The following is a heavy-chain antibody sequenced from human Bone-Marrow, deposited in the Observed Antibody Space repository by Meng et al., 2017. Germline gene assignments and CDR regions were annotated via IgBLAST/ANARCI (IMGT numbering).Heavy chain of an antibody. J-gene: IGHJ3*02. V-gene: IGHV3-33*01. CDR2: IWYDGSNI. Sequence: GGPLRPSCAASGFTFSSYGMHWARQAPGKGLEWVAVIWYDGSNIYYADSVKGRFTISRDNSKNTLYLQMNRLGAEDTAVYYCARDTRGYSYDDAFDIWGQGTMVTVSS. CDR3: ARDTRGYSYDDAFDI. CDR1: GFTFSSYG. D-gene: IGHD5-18*01.